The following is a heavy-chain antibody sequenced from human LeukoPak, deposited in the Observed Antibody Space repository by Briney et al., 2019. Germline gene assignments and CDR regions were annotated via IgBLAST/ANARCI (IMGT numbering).Heavy chain of an antibody. Sequence: ASVKVSCKASGYTFTSYAMHWVRQAPGQRLEWMGWINAGNGNTKYSQKFQGRVTITRDTSASTAYMELSSLRSEDTAVYYCARGDSYGILPDYWGQGTLVTVSS. CDR1: GYTFTSYA. V-gene: IGHV1-3*01. CDR2: INAGNGNT. CDR3: ARGDSYGILPDY. J-gene: IGHJ4*02. D-gene: IGHD3-9*01.